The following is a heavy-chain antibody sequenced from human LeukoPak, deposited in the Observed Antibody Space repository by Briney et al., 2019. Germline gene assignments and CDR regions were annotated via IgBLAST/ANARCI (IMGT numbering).Heavy chain of an antibody. CDR3: VRSSSSIFDY. CDR2: INHSGST. V-gene: IGHV4-34*01. Sequence: SGTLSLTCAVYGGSFSGYYWSWIRQPPGKGLEWIGEINHSGSTNYNPSLKSRVTISVDTSKNQFSLKLSSVTAADTAVYYCVRSSSSIFDYWGQGTLVTVSS. CDR1: GGSFSGYY. D-gene: IGHD6-6*01. J-gene: IGHJ4*02.